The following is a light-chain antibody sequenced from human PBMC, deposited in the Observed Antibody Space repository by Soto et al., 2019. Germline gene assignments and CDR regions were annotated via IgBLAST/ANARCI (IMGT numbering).Light chain of an antibody. V-gene: IGKV3D-15*01. J-gene: IGKJ5*01. Sequence: IVLTQCPGTRSLSPGERASVSWRASQTVNNNYVAWYQQKPGQAPRLLIFRASNKATGIPDRFSGSGSGTDFTLTISSLHSEDLALYYWQQYNKWPLITFGQGTRLE. CDR3: QQYNKWPLIT. CDR2: RAS. CDR1: QTVNNN.